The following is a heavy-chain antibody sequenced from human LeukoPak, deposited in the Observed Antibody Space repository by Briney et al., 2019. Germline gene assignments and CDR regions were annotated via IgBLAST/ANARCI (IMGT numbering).Heavy chain of an antibody. J-gene: IGHJ4*02. Sequence: AASVKVSCKASGYTFTSYGISWVRQAPGQGLEWMGWISAYNGNTNYAQKLQSRVTMTTHTSTSTAYMELRSLRSDDTAVYHCARVKARCSSTSCPFDYWGQGTLVTVSS. CDR2: ISAYNGNT. D-gene: IGHD2-2*01. CDR1: GYTFTSYG. V-gene: IGHV1-18*01. CDR3: ARVKARCSSTSCPFDY.